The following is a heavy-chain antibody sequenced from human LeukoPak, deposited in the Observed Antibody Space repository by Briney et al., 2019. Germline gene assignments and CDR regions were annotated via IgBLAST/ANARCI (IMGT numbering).Heavy chain of an antibody. D-gene: IGHD6-19*01. J-gene: IGHJ5*02. Sequence: PSETLSLTCTVSGGSISSSSYYWGWIRQPPGKGLEWIGSIYYSGSTYYNPSLKSRVTISVDTSKNQFSLKLSSVTAADTAVYYCARGPGIAVAAFDPWGQGTLVTVSS. V-gene: IGHV4-39*07. CDR2: IYYSGST. CDR1: GGSISSSSYY. CDR3: ARGPGIAVAAFDP.